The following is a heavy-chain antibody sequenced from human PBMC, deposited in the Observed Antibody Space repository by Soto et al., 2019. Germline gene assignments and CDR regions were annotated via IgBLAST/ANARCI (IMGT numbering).Heavy chain of an antibody. Sequence: SETLYLTCTVSGGSISSGGYYWTWIRQHPGKGLEWIGYIYFSGSADYNPSLKGRVGMSLETSTNQLSLTVRSVTAADTAVYYCARVAYSSSSGSYYFDYWGQGALVTVSS. CDR1: GGSISSGGYY. CDR3: ARVAYSSSSGSYYFDY. CDR2: IYFSGSA. D-gene: IGHD6-6*01. J-gene: IGHJ4*02. V-gene: IGHV4-31*03.